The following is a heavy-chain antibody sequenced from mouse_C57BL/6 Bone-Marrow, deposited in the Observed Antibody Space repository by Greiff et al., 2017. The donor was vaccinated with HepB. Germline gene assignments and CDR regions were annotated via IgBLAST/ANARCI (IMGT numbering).Heavy chain of an antibody. CDR2: IRNKDNGYTT. Sequence: EVNVVESGGGLVQPGGSLSLSCAASGFTFTDYYMSWVRQPPGKALEWLGFIRNKDNGYTTEYSAIVKGRFTISRDNSQSILYIQMNALRAEDSATYYCARYKPGLYYFDNWGEGTTLTVSS. D-gene: IGHD6-1*01. V-gene: IGHV7-3*01. CDR1: GFTFTDYY. J-gene: IGHJ2*01. CDR3: ARYKPGLYYFDN.